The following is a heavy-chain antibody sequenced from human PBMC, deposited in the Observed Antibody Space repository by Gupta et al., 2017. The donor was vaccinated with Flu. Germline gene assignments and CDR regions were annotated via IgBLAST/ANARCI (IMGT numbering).Heavy chain of an antibody. CDR3: ASITAGIHGRLDY. J-gene: IGHJ4*02. Sequence: QVQLVQSGAEVKKPGSSVKVSCKASGGTFSSYAISWVRQAPGQGLEWMGGIIPIFGTANYAQRFQGRVTITADKYTSTSYMELGSLRSEDTAVYYCASITAGIHGRLDYWGQGTLVTGSS. V-gene: IGHV1-69*06. CDR1: GGTFSSYA. CDR2: IIPIFGTA. D-gene: IGHD6-6*01.